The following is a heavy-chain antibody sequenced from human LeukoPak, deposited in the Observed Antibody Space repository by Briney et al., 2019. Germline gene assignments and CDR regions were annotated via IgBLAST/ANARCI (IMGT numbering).Heavy chain of an antibody. J-gene: IGHJ3*02. CDR3: AKRRRIAASDM. CDR1: GFTFSNYA. Sequence: GGSLRLSCAASGFTFSNYAMSWVRQAPGKGLEWVSGVSVNGGSTYYADSVKGRFTVSRDNSKNTLYLQMNSLRAEDTALYYCAKRRRIAASDMWGQGTVVTVSS. V-gene: IGHV3-23*01. CDR2: VSVNGGST. D-gene: IGHD2-15*01.